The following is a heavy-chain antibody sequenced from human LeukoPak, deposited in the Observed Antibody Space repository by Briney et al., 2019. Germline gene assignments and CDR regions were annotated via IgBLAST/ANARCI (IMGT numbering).Heavy chain of an antibody. CDR1: GYTFTSYD. CDR2: MNPNSGNT. Sequence: ASVKVSCKASGYTFTSYDINWVRQATGQGLEWMGWMNPNSGNTGYAQKFQGRVTITRNTSISTAYMELSSLRSEDTAVYYCARAPTYLYYDFWSGYYPTSFDPWGQGTLVTVSS. J-gene: IGHJ5*02. V-gene: IGHV1-8*03. CDR3: ARAPTYLYYDFWSGYYPTSFDP. D-gene: IGHD3-3*01.